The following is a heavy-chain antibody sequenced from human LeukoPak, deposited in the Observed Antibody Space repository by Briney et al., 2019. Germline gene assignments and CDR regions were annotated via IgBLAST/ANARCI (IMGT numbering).Heavy chain of an antibody. D-gene: IGHD3-16*02. J-gene: IGHJ4*02. V-gene: IGHV3-23*01. CDR3: AKGSVNDYVWGSYRSFDY. CDR1: GYTFSSYA. CDR2: ISGSGGST. Sequence: PGGSLRLSCAASGYTFSSYAMSWVRQAPGKGLEWVSAISGSGGSTYYADSVKGRFTISRDSSKNTLLLQMNSPRAEDTAVYYCAKGSVNDYVWGSYRSFDYWGQGTLVTVSS.